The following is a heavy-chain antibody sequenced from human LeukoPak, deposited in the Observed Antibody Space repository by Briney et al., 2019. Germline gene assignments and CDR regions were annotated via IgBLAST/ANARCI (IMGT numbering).Heavy chain of an antibody. CDR3: ARVTAYSRTHDY. V-gene: IGHV3-53*01. CDR2: TYSGGST. Sequence: GGSLRLSCAASGFTVSSNYMSWVRQAPGRGLEWVSVTYSGGSTYYADSVKGRFTISRDNSKNTLYLQMNSLRAEDTAVYYCARVTAYSRTHDYWVQGTLVTVSS. D-gene: IGHD6-13*01. J-gene: IGHJ4*02. CDR1: GFTVSSNY.